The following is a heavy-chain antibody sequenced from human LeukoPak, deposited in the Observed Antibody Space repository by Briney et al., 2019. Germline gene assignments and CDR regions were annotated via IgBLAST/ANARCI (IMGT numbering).Heavy chain of an antibody. V-gene: IGHV1-24*01. CDR1: GNTLTELS. Sequence: ASVKVSCKVSGNTLTELSMHWVRQAPGKGLEWMGGFDPEDGETIYAQKFQGRVTMTEDTSTDTAYMELSSLRSEDTAVYYCATDLGGQLLFAFDIWGQGTVVTVSS. CDR2: FDPEDGET. D-gene: IGHD2-2*01. CDR3: ATDLGGQLLFAFDI. J-gene: IGHJ3*02.